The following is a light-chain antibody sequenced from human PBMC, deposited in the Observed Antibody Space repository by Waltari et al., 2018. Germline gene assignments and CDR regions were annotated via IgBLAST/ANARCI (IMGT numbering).Light chain of an antibody. Sequence: QSVLTQPPSVSAAPGQTVTISCSGSSSTIGNNDVSWYQQLPGAAPKLLIYDSHKRPSGIPDRFSGSKSGTSATLGITGLQTGDEADYYCGTWDSSLSAWVFGGGTKLTVL. V-gene: IGLV1-51*01. CDR1: SSTIGNND. CDR3: GTWDSSLSAWV. J-gene: IGLJ3*02. CDR2: DSH.